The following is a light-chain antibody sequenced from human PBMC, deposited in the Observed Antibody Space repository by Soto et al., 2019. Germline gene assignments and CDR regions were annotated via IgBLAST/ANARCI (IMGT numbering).Light chain of an antibody. CDR2: EVN. CDR1: SSDVGGYNY. V-gene: IGLV2-8*01. Sequence: QSVLTQPPSASGSPGQSVTISCTGTSSDVGGYNYVSWYQQHPGKAPKLMIYEVNRRPSGVPDRFSGSKSGKTASLTVSGLQAEDEADYYCSSYAGSNNYVAFGGGTKLTVL. CDR3: SSYAGSNNYVA. J-gene: IGLJ2*01.